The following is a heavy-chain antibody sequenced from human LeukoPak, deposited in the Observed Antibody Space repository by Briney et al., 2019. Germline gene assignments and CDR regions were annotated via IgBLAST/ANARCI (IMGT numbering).Heavy chain of an antibody. Sequence: GGSLRLSCVGSGFIFRSYAVTWVRQAPGKGLEWVSSITANGDATYYADSVKGRFTISRDNSKNTLYLQMSSLRAEDTAVYYCATDDSSGSPPKYWGQGTLVTVSS. J-gene: IGHJ4*02. CDR2: ITANGDAT. D-gene: IGHD3-22*01. V-gene: IGHV3-23*01. CDR1: GFIFRSYA. CDR3: ATDDSSGSPPKY.